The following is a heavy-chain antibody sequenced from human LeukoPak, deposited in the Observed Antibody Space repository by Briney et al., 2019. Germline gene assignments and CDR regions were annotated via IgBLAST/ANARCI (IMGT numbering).Heavy chain of an antibody. J-gene: IGHJ6*02. V-gene: IGHV4-34*01. CDR1: GGSFSGYY. D-gene: IGHD3-10*01. Sequence: SETLSLTCAVYGGSFSGYYWSWIRQPPGKGLEWIGEINHSGSTNYNLSLKSRVTISVDTSKNQFSLKLSSVTAADTAVYYCARSRTYYYGSGGYYYYGMDVWGQGTTVTVSS. CDR2: INHSGST. CDR3: ARSRTYYYGSGGYYYYGMDV.